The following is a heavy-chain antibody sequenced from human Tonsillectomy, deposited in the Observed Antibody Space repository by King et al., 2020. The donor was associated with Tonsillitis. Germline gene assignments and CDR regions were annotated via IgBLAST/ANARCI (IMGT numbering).Heavy chain of an antibody. V-gene: IGHV2-5*02. D-gene: IGHD5-18*01. J-gene: IGHJ4*02. Sequence: ITLKESGPTLVKPTQTLTLTCTFSGFSLSTSGVGVGWVRQPPGKALEWLALIYWDDDKRYSPSLKSRLTITKDSSKNQVVLTMTNVDPVDTATYYCAHRLVETVMVVFDYWGQGTLVTVSS. CDR3: AHRLVETVMVVFDY. CDR1: GFSLSTSGVG. CDR2: IYWDDDK.